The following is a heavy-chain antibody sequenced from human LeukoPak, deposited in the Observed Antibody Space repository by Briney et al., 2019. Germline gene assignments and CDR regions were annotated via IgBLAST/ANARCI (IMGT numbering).Heavy chain of an antibody. V-gene: IGHV3-7*02. CDR3: MSPGWYDAFDV. D-gene: IGHD2-15*01. CDR1: GFTFSSYR. CDR2: IKQDGSEK. J-gene: IGHJ3*01. Sequence: GGSLRLSCAASGFTFSSYRMSWVRQAPGKGLEWVANIKQDGSEKYYVDSVKGRFTISRDNAKNSLYLQMNSLRAEDTAVYYCMSPGWYDAFDVWGQGTMVTVSS.